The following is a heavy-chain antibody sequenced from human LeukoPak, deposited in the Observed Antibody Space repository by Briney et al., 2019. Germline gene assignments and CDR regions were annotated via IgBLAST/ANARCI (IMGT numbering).Heavy chain of an antibody. Sequence: GGSLRLSCAASGFTFSSYSMNWVRQAPGKGLEWVSAISGSGGSTYYADSVKGRFTISRDNSKNTLYLQMNSLRAEDTAVYYCASHPLIVVVTATPYYFDYWGQGTLVTVSS. D-gene: IGHD2-21*02. J-gene: IGHJ4*02. V-gene: IGHV3-23*01. CDR3: ASHPLIVVVTATPYYFDY. CDR2: ISGSGGST. CDR1: GFTFSSYS.